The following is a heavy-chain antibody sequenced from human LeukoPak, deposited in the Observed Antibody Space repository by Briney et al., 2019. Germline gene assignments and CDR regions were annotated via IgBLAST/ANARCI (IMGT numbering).Heavy chain of an antibody. V-gene: IGHV3-23*01. Sequence: GGSLRLSCAASGLTFSTYGMSWVRQAPGKGLEWVSAISGNGGSTYDADSVKGRFTISRDNSKNTLYLQMNSLRAEDTAVYYCAKDRDTVVVPSFDYWGQGTLVTVSS. CDR1: GLTFSTYG. J-gene: IGHJ4*02. CDR3: AKDRDTVVVPSFDY. CDR2: ISGNGGST. D-gene: IGHD2-2*01.